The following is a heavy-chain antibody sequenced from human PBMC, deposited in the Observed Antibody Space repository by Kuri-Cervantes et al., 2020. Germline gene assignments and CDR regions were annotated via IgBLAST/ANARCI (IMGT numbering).Heavy chain of an antibody. D-gene: IGHD4-17*01. J-gene: IGHJ3*02. CDR2: INHSGST. Sequence: SQTLSLTCAVYGGSFSGYYWSWIRQPPGKGLEWIGEINHSGSTNYNPSLKSRVTISVDTSKNQFSLKLSSVTAADTAVYYCARVGPPNEKAELDYGDYAAGVDAFDIWGQGTMVTVSS. V-gene: IGHV4-34*01. CDR1: GGSFSGYY. CDR3: ARVGPPNEKAELDYGDYAAGVDAFDI.